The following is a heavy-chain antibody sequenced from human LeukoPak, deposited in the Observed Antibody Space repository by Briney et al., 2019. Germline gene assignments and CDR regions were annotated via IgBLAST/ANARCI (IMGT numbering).Heavy chain of an antibody. CDR3: ARAVYYYYMDV. CDR1: GGSFSGYY. CDR2: INHSGST. J-gene: IGHJ6*03. Sequence: SETLSLTCAVYGGSFSGYYWSWIRRPPGKGLEWIGEINHSGSTNYNPSLKSRVTISVDTSKNQFSLKLSSVTAADTAVYYCARAVYYYYMDVWGKGTTVTVSS. V-gene: IGHV4-34*01.